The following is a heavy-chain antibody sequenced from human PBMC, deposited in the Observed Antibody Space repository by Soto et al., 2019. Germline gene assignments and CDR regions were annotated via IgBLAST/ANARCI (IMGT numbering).Heavy chain of an antibody. J-gene: IGHJ5*02. CDR3: ARAGYCGGDCYSWFDP. CDR1: GGSFSGYY. D-gene: IGHD2-21*02. V-gene: IGHV4-34*01. Sequence: SETLSLTCAVYGGSFSGYYWSWIRQPPGKGLEWIGEINHSGSTNYNPSLKSRVTISVDTSKNQFSLKLSSVTAADTAVYYCARAGYCGGDCYSWFDPWGQGTLVTVSS. CDR2: INHSGST.